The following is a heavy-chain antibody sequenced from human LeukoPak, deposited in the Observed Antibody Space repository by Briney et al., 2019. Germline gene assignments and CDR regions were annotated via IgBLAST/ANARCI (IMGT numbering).Heavy chain of an antibody. V-gene: IGHV6-1*01. D-gene: IGHD7-27*01. J-gene: IGHJ4*02. Sequence: SQTLSLTCALSGDSVSSNSAAWNWIRQSPSRGLEWLGRTYYRSKWYNDYAVSVKSLITINPNKSKNQFSLQLNSVTPEDTAVYYCARNNWGSRKGFDYWGQGTLVTVSS. CDR1: GDSVSSNSAA. CDR3: ARNNWGSRKGFDY. CDR2: TYYRSKWYN.